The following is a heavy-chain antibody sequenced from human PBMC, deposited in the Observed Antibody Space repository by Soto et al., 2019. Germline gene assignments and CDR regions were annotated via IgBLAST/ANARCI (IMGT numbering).Heavy chain of an antibody. D-gene: IGHD3-3*01. CDR2: IYPSDSDT. Sequence: GESLKISGKGSGYNFAGYWSAWVRQMPGKGLELMGIIYPSDSDTRYRPSFQGQVTISADKSIRSAYLQWSSLRASGTAMYYCARGGVSTRTFDYWGQGTPVTVSS. V-gene: IGHV5-51*01. CDR1: GYNFAGYW. CDR3: ARGGVSTRTFDY. J-gene: IGHJ4*02.